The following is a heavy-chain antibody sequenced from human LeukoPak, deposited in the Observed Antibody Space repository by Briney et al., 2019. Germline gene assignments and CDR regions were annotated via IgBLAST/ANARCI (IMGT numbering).Heavy chain of an antibody. V-gene: IGHV3-7*01. D-gene: IGHD1-1*01. J-gene: IGHJ4*02. CDR1: GFTFSSYW. CDR3: VRPRSPASNDGGY. CDR2: IKQDGSDK. Sequence: GGSLRLSCAASGFTFSSYWMSWVRQAPGKGLEWVANIKQDGSDKYYVDSVKGRFTISRDNAKNSLYLQLNSLRAEDTALYYCVRPRSPASNDGGYWGQGTLVTVSS.